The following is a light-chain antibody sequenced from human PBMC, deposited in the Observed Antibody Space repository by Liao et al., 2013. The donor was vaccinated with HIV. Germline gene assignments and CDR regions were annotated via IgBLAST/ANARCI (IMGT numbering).Light chain of an antibody. V-gene: IGLV3-21*01. CDR3: QVWDSSSDHYV. CDR2: YDS. Sequence: SYELTQPPSVSVAPGKTATITCGGNNIGSKSVHWYQQKPGQAPVLVIYYDSDRPSGIPERFSGSNSGNTATLTISTVAAGDEADYYCQVWDSSSDHYVFGTGTKVTVL. CDR1: NIGSKS. J-gene: IGLJ1*01.